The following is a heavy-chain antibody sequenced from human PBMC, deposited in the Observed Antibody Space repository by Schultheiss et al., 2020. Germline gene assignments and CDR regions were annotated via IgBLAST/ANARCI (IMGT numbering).Heavy chain of an antibody. J-gene: IGHJ4*02. CDR1: GASITSYY. CDR3: ARGHSPEGIDY. V-gene: IGHV4-59*01. CDR2: TYYSGST. Sequence: SETLSLTCTVSGASITSYYWSWIRQPPGKGLEWIGYTYYSGSTNYNPSLKSRVTISVDTSKNQFSLKLSSVTAADTAVYYCARGHSPEGIDYWGQGTLVTVSS. D-gene: IGHD5-18*01.